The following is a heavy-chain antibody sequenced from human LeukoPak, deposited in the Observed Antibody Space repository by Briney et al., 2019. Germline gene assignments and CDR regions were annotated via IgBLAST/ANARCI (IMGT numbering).Heavy chain of an antibody. V-gene: IGHV4-34*01. D-gene: IGHD5-12*01. CDR2: INHSGST. J-gene: IGHJ3*02. Sequence: SETLSLTCAVSGGSFSGYYWSWIRQPPGKGLEWIGEINHSGSTNYNPSLKSRVTISVDTSKNQFSLKLSSVTAADTAVYYCARRASRRDIVATIRTRRDDAFDIWGQGTMVTVSS. CDR3: ARRASRRDIVATIRTRRDDAFDI. CDR1: GGSFSGYY.